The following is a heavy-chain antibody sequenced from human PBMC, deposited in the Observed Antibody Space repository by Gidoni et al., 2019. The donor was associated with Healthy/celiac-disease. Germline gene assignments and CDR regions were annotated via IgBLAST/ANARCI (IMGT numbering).Heavy chain of an antibody. CDR3: ARTTAGYYDILTGRGYFDY. J-gene: IGHJ4*02. D-gene: IGHD3-9*01. CDR1: GFSLSNARLG. Sequence: QVTLKESGPVLVQPTETLTLTCTVSGFSLSNARLGVSWIRQPPGKALEWLAHIFSNDDKSYSTALKSRLTISKDTSKSQVVLTMTNMDPVDTATYYCARTTAGYYDILTGRGYFDYWGQGTLVTVSS. V-gene: IGHV2-26*01. CDR2: IFSNDDK.